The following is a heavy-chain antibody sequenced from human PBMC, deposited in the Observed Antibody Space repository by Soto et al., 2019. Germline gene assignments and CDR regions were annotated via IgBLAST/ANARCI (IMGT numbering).Heavy chain of an antibody. CDR1: GGSISSGGYY. J-gene: IGHJ6*04. Sequence: TLSLTCTVSGGSISSGGYYWSWIRQHSGKGLEWIGYIYYSGSIYYNPSLKSRVTISVDTSKNQFSLKLSSVTAADTAVYYCARGGADDYIWGSYRYVVWGKGTTVTVSS. CDR3: ARGGADDYIWGSYRYVV. CDR2: IYYSGSI. V-gene: IGHV4-31*03. D-gene: IGHD3-16*02.